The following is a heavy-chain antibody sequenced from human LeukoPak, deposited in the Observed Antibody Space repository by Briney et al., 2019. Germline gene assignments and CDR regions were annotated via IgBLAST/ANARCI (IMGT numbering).Heavy chain of an antibody. J-gene: IGHJ4*02. Sequence: GGSLRLSCAASGFTFSSYAMHWVRQAPGKGLEWVAVISYDGSNKYYADSVKGRFTISRDNSKNTLYLQMNSLRAEDTAVYYCARGSYDILTAVGYWGQGTLVTVSS. V-gene: IGHV3-30-3*01. CDR2: ISYDGSNK. D-gene: IGHD3-9*01. CDR1: GFTFSSYA. CDR3: ARGSYDILTAVGY.